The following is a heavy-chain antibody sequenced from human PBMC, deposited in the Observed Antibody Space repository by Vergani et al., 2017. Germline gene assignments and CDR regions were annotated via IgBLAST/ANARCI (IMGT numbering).Heavy chain of an antibody. J-gene: IGHJ5*02. CDR2: ISGSGGST. Sequence: EVQLLESGGGLVQPGGSLRLSCAASGFTFSSYAMSWVRQAPGKGLEWVSAISGSGGSTYYADSVKGRFTISRDNSKNTLYLQMNSLRAEDTAVYYCARAVFDLLYCTNGVCYNNWFDPWGQGTLVTVSS. D-gene: IGHD2-8*01. CDR3: ARAVFDLLYCTNGVCYNNWFDP. CDR1: GFTFSSYA. V-gene: IGHV3-23*01.